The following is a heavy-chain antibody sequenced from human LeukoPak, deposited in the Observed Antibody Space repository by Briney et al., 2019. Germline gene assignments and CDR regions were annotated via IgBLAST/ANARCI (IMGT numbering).Heavy chain of an antibody. Sequence: PSETLSLTCTVSGGSISSYYWSWIRQPPGKGLEWIGYIYYSGSTNYNPSLKSRVTISVDTSKYQFSLKLNSVPPADTAVYYCARARADITLDYWGQGTLVTVSS. CDR3: ARARADITLDY. J-gene: IGHJ4*02. CDR1: GGSISSYY. D-gene: IGHD3-10*01. V-gene: IGHV4-59*01. CDR2: IYYSGST.